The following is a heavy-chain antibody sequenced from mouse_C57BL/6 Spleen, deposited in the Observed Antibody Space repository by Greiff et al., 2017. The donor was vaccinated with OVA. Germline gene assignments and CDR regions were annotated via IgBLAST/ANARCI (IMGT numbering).Heavy chain of an antibody. CDR3: ASGGIYYDYFYYFDY. J-gene: IGHJ2*01. V-gene: IGHV1-67*01. CDR2: ISTYYGDA. D-gene: IGHD2-4*01. CDR1: GYTFTDYA. Sequence: QVQLKESGPELVRPGVSVKISCKGSGYTFTDYAMHWVKQSHAKSLEWIGVISTYYGDASYNQKFKDKATMTVDKSSSTAYMELARLTSEDSAVYYCASGGIYYDYFYYFDYWGQGTTLTVSS.